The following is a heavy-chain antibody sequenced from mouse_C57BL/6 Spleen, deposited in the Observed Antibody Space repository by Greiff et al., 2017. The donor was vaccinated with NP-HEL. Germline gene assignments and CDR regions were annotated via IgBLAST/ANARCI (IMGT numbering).Heavy chain of an antibody. CDR3: SKSSLYAMGY. CDR1: GFNITDYY. D-gene: IGHD6-2*01. J-gene: IGHJ4*01. Sequence: EVQLQQSGAELVRPGASVKLSCTASGFNITDYYMHWVKQRPEQGLEWIGRIDPEDGDTEYAPKFQGKATMTADTSSNTAYLQLSSLTSEDTAVYYCSKSSLYAMGYWGQGTTVTVSS. V-gene: IGHV14-1*01. CDR2: IDPEDGDT.